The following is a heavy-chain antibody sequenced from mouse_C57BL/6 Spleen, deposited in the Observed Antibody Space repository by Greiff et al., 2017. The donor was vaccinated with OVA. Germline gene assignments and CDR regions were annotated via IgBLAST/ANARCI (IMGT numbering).Heavy chain of an antibody. CDR2: IWRGGST. V-gene: IGHV2-5*01. CDR3: AKNYGSSRYYAMDY. Sequence: VKLVESGPGLVQPSQSLSITCTVSGFSLTSYGVHWVRQSPGKGLEWLGVIWRGGSTDYNAAFMSRLSITKDNSKSQVFFKMNSLQADDTAIYYCAKNYGSSRYYAMDYWGQGTSVTVSS. CDR1: GFSLTSYG. D-gene: IGHD1-1*01. J-gene: IGHJ4*01.